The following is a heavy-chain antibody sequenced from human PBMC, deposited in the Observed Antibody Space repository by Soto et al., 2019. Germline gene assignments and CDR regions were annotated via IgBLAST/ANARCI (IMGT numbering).Heavy chain of an antibody. V-gene: IGHV5-51*01. CDR1: GYSFTSYW. J-gene: IGHJ6*02. D-gene: IGHD2-2*01. CDR2: IYPGDSDT. Sequence: PGESLKISCKGSGYSFTSYWIGWVRQMPGKGLEWMGIIYPGDSDTRYSPSFQGQVTISADKSISTAYLQWSSLKASDTAMYYRARHLGDIVVVPAATEYGMDVWGQGTTVTVSS. CDR3: ARHLGDIVVVPAATEYGMDV.